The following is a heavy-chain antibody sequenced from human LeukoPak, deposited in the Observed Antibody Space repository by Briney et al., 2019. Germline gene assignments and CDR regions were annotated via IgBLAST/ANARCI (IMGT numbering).Heavy chain of an antibody. D-gene: IGHD6-6*01. CDR3: ARGHKQLAFDY. Sequence: GGSLRLSCVASGFTFSSSGMHWVRQAPGKGLEWVSSISSSSSYIYYADSVKGRFTISRDNAKNSLYLQMNSLRAEDTAVYYCARGHKQLAFDYWGQGTLVTVSS. V-gene: IGHV3-21*01. CDR2: ISSSSSYI. J-gene: IGHJ4*02. CDR1: GFTFSSSG.